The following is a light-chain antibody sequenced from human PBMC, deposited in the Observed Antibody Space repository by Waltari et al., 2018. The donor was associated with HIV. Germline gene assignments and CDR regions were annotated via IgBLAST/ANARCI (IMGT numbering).Light chain of an antibody. J-gene: IGLJ2*01. CDR3: AAWVDSGSVV. Sequence: QSVLTQPPSASGTPGPMATISCSGSSCNIGSNHVYWSQRFAGTAPKLLNYRKKRRRSGLPDRFSAPKSGASASLAIGGVPSEDEAGYYCAAWVDSGSVVFGGGTKLTVL. CDR2: RKK. CDR1: SCNIGSNH. V-gene: IGLV1-47*01.